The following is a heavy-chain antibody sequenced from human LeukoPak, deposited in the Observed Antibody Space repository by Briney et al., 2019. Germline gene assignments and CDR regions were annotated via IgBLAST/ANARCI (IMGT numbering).Heavy chain of an antibody. Sequence: SVKVSCKVSGYALSESSMHWVRQAPGQGLEWMGGIIPIFGTANYAQKFQGRVTITTDESTSTAYMELSSLRSEDTAVYYCARETRSIAARPRGYYYYYMDVWGKGTTVTVSS. V-gene: IGHV1-69*05. D-gene: IGHD6-6*01. CDR1: GYALSESS. J-gene: IGHJ6*03. CDR2: IIPIFGTA. CDR3: ARETRSIAARPRGYYYYYMDV.